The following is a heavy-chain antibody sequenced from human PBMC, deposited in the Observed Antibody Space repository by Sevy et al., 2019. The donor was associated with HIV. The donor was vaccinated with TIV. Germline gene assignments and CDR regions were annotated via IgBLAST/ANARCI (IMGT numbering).Heavy chain of an antibody. CDR2: IVVGSGNT. V-gene: IGHV1-58*01. CDR3: AAASMIVVVIPGVFDY. Sequence: ASVKVSCKASGFTFTSSAVQWVRQARGQRLEWIGWIVVGSGNTNYAQKFQERVTVTRDMSTSTAYMELSSLRSEDTAVYYCAAASMIVVVIPGVFDYWGQGTLVTVSS. D-gene: IGHD3-22*01. J-gene: IGHJ4*02. CDR1: GFTFTSSA.